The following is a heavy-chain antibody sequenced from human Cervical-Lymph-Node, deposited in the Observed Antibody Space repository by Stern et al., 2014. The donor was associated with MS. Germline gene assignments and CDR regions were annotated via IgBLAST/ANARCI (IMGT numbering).Heavy chain of an antibody. D-gene: IGHD6-13*01. CDR1: GGTFSSFA. J-gene: IGHJ4*02. V-gene: IGHV1-69*01. Sequence: VQLMQSGAEVKKPGSSVKVSCKASGGTFSSFAISWVRQAPGQGLEWLGGIILLFGTANYAQRFQGRVTFSADESTSTAYMELSSLRSDDTAVYYCTRHQEGIAANWGQGTLVTVSS. CDR3: TRHQEGIAAN. CDR2: IILLFGTA.